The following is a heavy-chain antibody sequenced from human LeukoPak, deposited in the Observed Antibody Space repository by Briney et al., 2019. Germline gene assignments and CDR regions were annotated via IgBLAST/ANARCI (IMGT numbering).Heavy chain of an antibody. Sequence: PGGSLRLSCAASGFTFSSYAMSWVRQAPGKGLEWVSAISGSGGSTNYADSVKGRFTISRDNAKNSLYLQMNSLRAEDTAVYYCARDLRLTWVGGQGTLVTVSS. CDR2: ISGSGGST. CDR3: ARDLRLTWV. V-gene: IGHV3-23*01. J-gene: IGHJ4*02. CDR1: GFTFSSYA. D-gene: IGHD2-15*01.